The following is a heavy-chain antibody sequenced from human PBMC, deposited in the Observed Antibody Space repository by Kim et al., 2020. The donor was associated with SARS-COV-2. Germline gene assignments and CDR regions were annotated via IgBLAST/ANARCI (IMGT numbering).Heavy chain of an antibody. CDR3: ARPRASSGWYDVDY. CDR2: INPNSGGT. D-gene: IGHD6-19*01. J-gene: IGHJ4*02. Sequence: ASVKVSCKASGYTFTGYYMHWVRQAPGQGLEWMGRINPNSGGTNYAQKFQGRVTMTRDTSISTAYMELSRLRSDDTAVYYCARPRASSGWYDVDYWGQGTLVTVSS. CDR1: GYTFTGYY. V-gene: IGHV1-2*06.